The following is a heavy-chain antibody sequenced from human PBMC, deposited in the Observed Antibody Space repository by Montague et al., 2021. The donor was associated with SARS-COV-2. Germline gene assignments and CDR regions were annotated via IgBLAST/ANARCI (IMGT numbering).Heavy chain of an antibody. V-gene: IGHV4-61*05. Sequence: SETLSLTCTVSGGSISSSSYYWSWIRQPPGKELEWIGYIYYSGSTNYNPSLRIRVSISVCTSKNQFSLKLSSVTAAATAVYYCARGAGRGSGYGKHDYYYYGMDVWGQGTTVTVSS. CDR1: GGSISSSSYY. J-gene: IGHJ6*02. CDR3: ARGAGRGSGYGKHDYYYYGMDV. CDR2: IYYSGST. D-gene: IGHD5-12*01.